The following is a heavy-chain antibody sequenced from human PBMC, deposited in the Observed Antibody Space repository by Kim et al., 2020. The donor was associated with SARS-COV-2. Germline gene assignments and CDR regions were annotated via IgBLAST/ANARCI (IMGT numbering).Heavy chain of an antibody. J-gene: IGHJ6*02. Sequence: GGSLRLSCAASGFTFNTYWVTWVRQAPGKGLEWVANIKQDGSEKSYVDSVKGRFTISRDNAKNSLYLQMNSLRAEDTAVYYCARDFQGGYRYGMDVWGQGSTVTASS. CDR2: IKQDGSEK. CDR1: GFTFNTYW. V-gene: IGHV3-7*01. D-gene: IGHD6-25*01. CDR3: ARDFQGGYRYGMDV.